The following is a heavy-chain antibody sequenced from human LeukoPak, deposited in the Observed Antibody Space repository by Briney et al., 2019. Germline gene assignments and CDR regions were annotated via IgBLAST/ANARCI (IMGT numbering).Heavy chain of an antibody. CDR3: ARGADYDFWSGYYSSFDY. Sequence: GGSLRLSCAASGFTFSDYYMSWIRQAPGKGLEWVSYISSSGSTIYYADSVKGRFTISRDNAKNSLYLQMNSLRAEDTAVYYCARGADYDFWSGYYSSFDYWGQGTLVTVSS. CDR1: GFTFSDYY. V-gene: IGHV3-11*04. CDR2: ISSSGSTI. D-gene: IGHD3-3*01. J-gene: IGHJ4*02.